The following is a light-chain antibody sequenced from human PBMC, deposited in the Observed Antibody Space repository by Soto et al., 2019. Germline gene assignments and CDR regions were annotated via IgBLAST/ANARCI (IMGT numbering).Light chain of an antibody. CDR3: QQSYSTLWT. J-gene: IGKJ1*01. CDR2: AAS. V-gene: IGKV1-39*01. Sequence: DIQMTQSPSSLSASVGDRVTITCRASQGISSYLNWYQQKPGKAPKLLIYAASSLQSGVPSRFSGGGSGTDFTLTISSLQPEDFATYYCQQSYSTLWTFGQGTKVDIK. CDR1: QGISSY.